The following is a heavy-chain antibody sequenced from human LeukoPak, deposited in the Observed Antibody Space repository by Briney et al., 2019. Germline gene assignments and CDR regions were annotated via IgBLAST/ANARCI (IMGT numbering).Heavy chain of an antibody. CDR2: ISYDGSNK. CDR1: GFTFSSYG. Sequence: GGSLRLSCAASGFTFSSYGMHWVRQAPGKGLEWVAVISYDGSNKYYADSVKGRFTISRDNSKNTLYLQMNSLRAEDTAVYYCAKDIQYSGYDPRPAYYYYGMDVWGQGTTVTVSS. J-gene: IGHJ6*02. V-gene: IGHV3-30*18. CDR3: AKDIQYSGYDPRPAYYYYGMDV. D-gene: IGHD5-12*01.